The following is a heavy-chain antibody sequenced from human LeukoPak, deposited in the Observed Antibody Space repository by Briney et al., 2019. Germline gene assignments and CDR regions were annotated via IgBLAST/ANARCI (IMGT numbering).Heavy chain of an antibody. D-gene: IGHD1-26*01. J-gene: IGHJ3*02. V-gene: IGHV1-24*01. CDR1: GYTPTEIS. CDR2: FDPEDGVI. Sequence: GASVKVSCKVSGYTPTEISMHWVRQAPGKGLEWMGGFDPEDGVIVYAQKFQGRVTMTEDTSTDAAYMELSSLRSEDTAVYYCATDVPEDSGSYWVAFDIWGQGTMVTVSS. CDR3: ATDVPEDSGSYWVAFDI.